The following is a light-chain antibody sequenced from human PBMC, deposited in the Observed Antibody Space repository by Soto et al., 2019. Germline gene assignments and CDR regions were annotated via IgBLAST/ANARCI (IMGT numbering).Light chain of an antibody. CDR3: QQYNTWPWA. J-gene: IGKJ1*01. V-gene: IGKV3-15*01. CDR2: GAS. Sequence: EVILTQSPATLSVAPGERATLSCRASQNVNIDLAWYQQKPGQPPRLLIYGASASATGFPARFSGSGSGTAFTLTIDCLQSEDFALYFCQQYNTWPWAFGQGTNVEVK. CDR1: QNVNID.